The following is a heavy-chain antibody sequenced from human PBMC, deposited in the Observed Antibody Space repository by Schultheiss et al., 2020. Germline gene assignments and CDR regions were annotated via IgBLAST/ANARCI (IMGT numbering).Heavy chain of an antibody. D-gene: IGHD6-19*01. V-gene: IGHV1-18*01. CDR2: ISAYNGNT. CDR1: GGTFSSYA. J-gene: IGHJ6*02. CDR3: ARIAVAFHLYGMDV. Sequence: ASVKVSRKASGGTFSSYAISWVRQAPGQGLEWMGWISAYNGNTNYAQKLQGRVTMTTDTSTSTAYMELRSLRSDDTAVYYCARIAVAFHLYGMDVWGQGTTVT.